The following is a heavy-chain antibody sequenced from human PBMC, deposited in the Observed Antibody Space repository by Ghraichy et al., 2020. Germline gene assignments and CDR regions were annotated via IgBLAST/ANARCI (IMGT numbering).Heavy chain of an antibody. D-gene: IGHD3-3*01. Sequence: GGSLRLSCAASGFTFSSYGMHWVRQAPGKELECVAVICYDGSNNYYEDSVKGRFTISRDNSKNTLYLQMNSLRAEDTAVYYCARATTRFLEHWGPTVWYYDYGMYVWGQGTTVTVSS. CDR2: ICYDGSNN. CDR3: ARATTRFLEHWGPTVWYYDYGMYV. J-gene: IGHJ6*02. V-gene: IGHV3-33*01. CDR1: GFTFSSYG.